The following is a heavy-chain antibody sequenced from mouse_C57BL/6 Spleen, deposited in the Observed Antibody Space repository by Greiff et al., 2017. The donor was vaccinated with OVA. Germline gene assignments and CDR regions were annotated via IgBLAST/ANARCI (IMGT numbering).Heavy chain of an antibody. Sequence: VQLQQSGPELVKPGASVKISCKASGYTFTDYYMNWVKQSHGQSLEWIGDINPNTGGTSYNQKFKGKATLTVDKSSSTAYMELRSLTSEDSAVYYCARLRNNAMDYWGQGTSVTVSS. CDR2: INPNTGGT. V-gene: IGHV1-26*01. CDR1: GYTFTDYY. J-gene: IGHJ4*01. CDR3: ARLRNNAMDY. D-gene: IGHD1-1*01.